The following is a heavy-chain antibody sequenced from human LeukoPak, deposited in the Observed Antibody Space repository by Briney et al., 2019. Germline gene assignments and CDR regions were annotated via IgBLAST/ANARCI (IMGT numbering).Heavy chain of an antibody. CDR3: ARVRGSTVTTSREYYFDY. CDR2: SSAYNGNT. CDR1: GYTFTSYG. J-gene: IGHJ4*02. V-gene: IGHV1-18*04. Sequence: ASVNVSCKASGYTFTSYGISWVRQPPGQGLEWMGWSSAYNGNTNYAQKLQGRVTMTTDTSTSTAYMELRSLRSDDTAVYYCARVRGSTVTTSREYYFDYWGQGTLVTVSS. D-gene: IGHD4-17*01.